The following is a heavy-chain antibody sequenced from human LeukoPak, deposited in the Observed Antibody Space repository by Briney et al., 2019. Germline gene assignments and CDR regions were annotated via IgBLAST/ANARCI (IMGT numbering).Heavy chain of an antibody. CDR2: IYYSGST. V-gene: IGHV4-59*08. J-gene: IGHJ5*02. CDR1: GGSISSYY. CDR3: ARGPVTTSGNCFDP. D-gene: IGHD4-17*01. Sequence: SEALSLTCTVSGGSISSYYWSWIRQPPGKGLEWIGYIYYSGSTNYNPSLKSRVTISVATSKNQFSLKLSSVTAADTAVYYCARGPVTTSGNCFDPWGQGTLVTVSS.